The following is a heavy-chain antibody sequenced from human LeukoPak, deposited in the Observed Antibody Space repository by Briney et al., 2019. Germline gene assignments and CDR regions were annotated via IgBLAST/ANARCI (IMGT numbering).Heavy chain of an antibody. CDR3: ARASYDFWSGYQHDY. CDR2: IYYSGST. CDR1: GGSISSYY. D-gene: IGHD3-3*01. Sequence: SETLSPTCTVSGGSISSYYWSWIRQPPGKGLEWIGYIYYSGSTNYNPSLKSRVTISVDTSKNQFSLKLSSVTAADTAVYYCARASYDFWSGYQHDYWGQGTLVTVSS. V-gene: IGHV4-59*01. J-gene: IGHJ4*02.